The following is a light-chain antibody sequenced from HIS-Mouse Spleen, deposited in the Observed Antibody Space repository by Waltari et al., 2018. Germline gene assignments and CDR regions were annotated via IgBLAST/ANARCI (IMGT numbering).Light chain of an antibody. CDR2: GKN. CDR1: SLRSYY. Sequence: SSELTQDPAVSVALGQTVRITCQGDSLRSYYASWYQQKPGQAPVLVIYGKNNRPSGIPDRFSGSSSGNTASVTITGAQAEDEADYYCNPRDSSGNHVVFGGGTKLTVL. V-gene: IGLV3-19*01. J-gene: IGLJ2*01. CDR3: NPRDSSGNHVV.